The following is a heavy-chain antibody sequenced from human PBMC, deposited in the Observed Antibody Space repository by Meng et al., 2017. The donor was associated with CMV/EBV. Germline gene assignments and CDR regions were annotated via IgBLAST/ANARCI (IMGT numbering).Heavy chain of an antibody. V-gene: IGHV4-30-4*08. D-gene: IGHD1-14*01. CDR3: ARVTSRVAGAFDY. CDR1: GGSISRCDYY. J-gene: IGHJ4*02. Sequence: QPQSVAPVLVQPSPRLPLTCAALGGSISRCDYYWSWIPEPPGKGLEWIGYIYYSGSTYYTPSIKSRVTISVDTSKNQFSLKLSSVTATDTAVYYCARVTSRVAGAFDYWGQGTLVTVSS. CDR2: IYYSGST.